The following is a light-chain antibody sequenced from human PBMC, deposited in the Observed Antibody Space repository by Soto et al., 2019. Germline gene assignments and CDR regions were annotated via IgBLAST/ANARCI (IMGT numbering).Light chain of an antibody. CDR1: QSIGRN. CDR2: TSS. V-gene: IGKV1-39*01. Sequence: DIQMTQSPASPSASVGDRVTVTCRASQSIGRNLNWYQQKPGKAPKLLIYTSSNLQSGVPSRFSGSGSGTDFILTIRSLQPEDFASYYCQQSYSTPPTLGQGTKVDIK. CDR3: QQSYSTPPT. J-gene: IGKJ1*01.